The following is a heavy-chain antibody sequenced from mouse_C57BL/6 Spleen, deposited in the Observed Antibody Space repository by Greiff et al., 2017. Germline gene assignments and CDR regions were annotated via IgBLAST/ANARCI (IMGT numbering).Heavy chain of an antibody. V-gene: IGHV5-17*01. CDR3: ARDGNYVYYAMDG. CDR2: ISSGSSTN. J-gene: IGHJ4*01. Sequence: EVMLVESGGGLVKPGASLKLSCAASGFTFSDYGMHWVRQAPEKGLEWVAYISSGSSTNYYADTVKGRFTITRDNAKNTLFLQMPSLRSEDTAMYYCARDGNYVYYAMDGWGQGTSVTVSS. D-gene: IGHD2-1*01. CDR1: GFTFSDYG.